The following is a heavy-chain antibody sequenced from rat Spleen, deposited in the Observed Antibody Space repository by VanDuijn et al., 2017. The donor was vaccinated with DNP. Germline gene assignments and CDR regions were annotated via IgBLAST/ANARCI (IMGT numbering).Heavy chain of an antibody. V-gene: IGHV3-1*01. D-gene: IGHD1-6*01. Sequence: EVQLQESGPGLVKPSQSLSLTCSVTAYSITTNYWGWIRKFPENKMEWVGHISFSGSTFYNPSLKSRISITRDTSKNQFFLHLNSVTTEDTATYYCTRGVYYGSSWAFDYWGHGVMVTVSS. CDR1: AYSITTNY. J-gene: IGHJ2*01. CDR3: TRGVYYGSSWAFDY. CDR2: ISFSGST.